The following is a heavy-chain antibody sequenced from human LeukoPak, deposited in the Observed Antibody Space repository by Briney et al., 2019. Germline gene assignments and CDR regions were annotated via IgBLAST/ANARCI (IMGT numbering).Heavy chain of an antibody. D-gene: IGHD6-13*01. CDR3: AKDLSPGIAPFDY. CDR1: GFTFSSYS. CDR2: ISSSSSTI. Sequence: PGGSLRLSCAASGFTFSSYSMNWVRQAPGKGLEWVSYISSSSSTIYYADSVKGRFTISRDNAKNSLYLQMNSLRAEDTAVYYCAKDLSPGIAPFDYWGQGTLVTVSS. V-gene: IGHV3-48*04. J-gene: IGHJ4*02.